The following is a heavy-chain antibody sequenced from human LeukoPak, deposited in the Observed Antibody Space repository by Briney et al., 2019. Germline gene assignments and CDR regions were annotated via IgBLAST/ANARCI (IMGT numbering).Heavy chain of an antibody. CDR3: VTRDSSGYFYND. D-gene: IGHD3-22*01. V-gene: IGHV3-64D*06. J-gene: IGHJ4*02. Sequence: GGSPRLSCSASGFTFSNYAMHWVRQAPGKELEYVSSISSDGGGTYYAGSVKGRFTISRDNSKNTLSLQMSSLRAEDTAVYYCVTRDSSGYFYNDWGQGTLVTVSS. CDR1: GFTFSNYA. CDR2: ISSDGGGT.